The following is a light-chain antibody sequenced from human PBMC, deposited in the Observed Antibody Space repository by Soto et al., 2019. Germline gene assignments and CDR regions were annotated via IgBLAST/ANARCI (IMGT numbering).Light chain of an antibody. V-gene: IGKV3-20*01. Sequence: EIVLTQSPGTLSLSPGERATLSCRASQSVSSSYLAWYQQKPGQTPRLLIYGASNRATGIPDRFSGSGSGTDFTLTISSLQPDDFATYYCQQYSDSSGAFGQGTRVEIK. CDR1: QSVSSSY. J-gene: IGKJ1*01. CDR3: QQYSDSSGA. CDR2: GAS.